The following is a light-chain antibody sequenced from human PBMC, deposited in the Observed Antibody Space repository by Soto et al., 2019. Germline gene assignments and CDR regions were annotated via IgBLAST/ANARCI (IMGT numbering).Light chain of an antibody. CDR1: QSISNR. Sequence: DIQMTQFPSTLSASVGDRVTITCRASQSISNRLAWFQQKSGEAPRILIHEASNLESGVPSRFSGSGSGTEFTLTISSLQPDDFATYYCQQYYTYPWTFGQGTKVEIK. V-gene: IGKV1-5*03. J-gene: IGKJ1*01. CDR2: EAS. CDR3: QQYYTYPWT.